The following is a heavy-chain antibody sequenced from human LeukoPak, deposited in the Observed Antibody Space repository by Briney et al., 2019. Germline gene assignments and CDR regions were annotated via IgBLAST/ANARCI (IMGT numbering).Heavy chain of an antibody. Sequence: SETLSLTCAVSAGSIGNYYWSWIRQPPGKGLEWIGYIYYSGSTNYNPSLKSRVTISVDTSKNQFSLKLSSVTAADTAVYYCARHRIIAAIGAFDYWGQGTLVTVSS. CDR3: ARHRIIAAIGAFDY. J-gene: IGHJ4*02. V-gene: IGHV4-59*08. CDR2: IYYSGST. D-gene: IGHD6-6*01. CDR1: AGSIGNYY.